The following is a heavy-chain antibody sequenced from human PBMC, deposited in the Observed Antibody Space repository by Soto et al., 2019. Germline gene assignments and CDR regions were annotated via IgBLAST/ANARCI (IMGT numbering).Heavy chain of an antibody. Sequence: ASVKVSCKASGYTFTSYYMHWVRQAPVQGLEWMGIINPSGGSTSYAQKFQGRVTMTRDTSTSTVYMELSSLRSEDTAVYYCAREVVVVVAAPYYGMDVWGQGTTVTVSS. V-gene: IGHV1-46*01. J-gene: IGHJ6*02. CDR1: GYTFTSYY. D-gene: IGHD2-15*01. CDR2: INPSGGST. CDR3: AREVVVVVAAPYYGMDV.